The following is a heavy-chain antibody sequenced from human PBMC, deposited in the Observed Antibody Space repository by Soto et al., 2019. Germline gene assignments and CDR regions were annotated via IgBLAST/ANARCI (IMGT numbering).Heavy chain of an antibody. CDR1: GGSFRTYA. V-gene: IGHV1-69*01. Sequence: QGQLVQSGAEVKKPGSSVKVSCKASGGSFRTYAINWVRQAPGQVLEWMGGIIPMLAAPTYAQKFQGRLTIPADESTTTDYMELSSLTSKDTAGYYCARVGPPSPPVVWFFALWGRGTRVTVSS. CDR3: ARVGPPSPPVVWFFAL. J-gene: IGHJ2*01. CDR2: IIPMLAAP. D-gene: IGHD2-15*01.